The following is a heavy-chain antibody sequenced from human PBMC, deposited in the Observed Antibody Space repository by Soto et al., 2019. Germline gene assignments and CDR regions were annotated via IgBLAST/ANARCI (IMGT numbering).Heavy chain of an antibody. D-gene: IGHD2-21*02. Sequence: PGGSLRLSCTASGFTFGDYAMSWVRQAPGKGLEWVGFIRSKAYGGTTEYAASVKGRFTISRDDSKSIAYLQMNSLKTEDTAVYYCTRDCGGDCYSWGQGTLVTVSS. V-gene: IGHV3-49*04. CDR2: IRSKAYGGTT. CDR1: GFTFGDYA. J-gene: IGHJ4*02. CDR3: TRDCGGDCYS.